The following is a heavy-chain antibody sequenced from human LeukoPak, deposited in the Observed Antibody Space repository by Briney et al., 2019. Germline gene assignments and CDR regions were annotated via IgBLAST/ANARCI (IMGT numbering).Heavy chain of an antibody. Sequence: ASVKVSCTASGYTFTSYYMHWVRQAPGQGLEWMGIINPSGGSTSYAQKFQGRVTMTTDTSTNTAYMELRSLKSDDTAVYYCARDPGGTWGFDYWGQGALVTVSS. CDR2: INPSGGST. CDR3: ARDPGGTWGFDY. CDR1: GYTFTSYY. D-gene: IGHD7-27*01. V-gene: IGHV1-46*01. J-gene: IGHJ4*02.